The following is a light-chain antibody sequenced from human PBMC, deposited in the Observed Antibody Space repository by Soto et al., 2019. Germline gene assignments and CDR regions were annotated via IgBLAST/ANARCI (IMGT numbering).Light chain of an antibody. Sequence: DIQMTQSPSSLSASVGDRVTITCRASQSISSYLNWYQQKPGKAPKLLIYAASSLQSVVPSRFSGSGSGTDFTLTISSLQPEDFATYYCQQSYSPGGFTFGPGTKVDIK. CDR2: AAS. V-gene: IGKV1-39*01. J-gene: IGKJ3*01. CDR1: QSISSY. CDR3: QQSYSPGGFT.